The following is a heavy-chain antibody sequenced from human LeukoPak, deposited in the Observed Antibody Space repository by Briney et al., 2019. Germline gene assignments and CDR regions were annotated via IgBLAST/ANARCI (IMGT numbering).Heavy chain of an antibody. J-gene: IGHJ3*02. CDR1: GGTFSSYA. CDR2: IIPIFGTA. CDR3: ARDLGSSWSVAAYDI. V-gene: IGHV1-69*06. Sequence: GASVKVSCKASGGTFSSYAISWVRQAPGQGLEWMGGIIPIFGTANYAQKFQGRVTITADKSTSTAYMELSSLRSEDTAVYYCARDLGSSWSVAAYDIWGPGTMATVSS. D-gene: IGHD6-13*01.